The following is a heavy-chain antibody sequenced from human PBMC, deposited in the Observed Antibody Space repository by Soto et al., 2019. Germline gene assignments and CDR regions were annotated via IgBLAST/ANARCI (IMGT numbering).Heavy chain of an antibody. CDR1: GYTFTSYA. D-gene: IGHD2-15*01. CDR3: AREGRVGGPYGMDV. Sequence: ASVKVSCKASGYTFTSYAMHWVRQAPGQGLEWMGWISAYNGNTNYAQKLQGRVTMTTDTSTSTAYMELRSLRSDDTAVYYCAREGRVGGPYGMDVWGQGTTVTVSS. CDR2: ISAYNGNT. V-gene: IGHV1-18*01. J-gene: IGHJ6*02.